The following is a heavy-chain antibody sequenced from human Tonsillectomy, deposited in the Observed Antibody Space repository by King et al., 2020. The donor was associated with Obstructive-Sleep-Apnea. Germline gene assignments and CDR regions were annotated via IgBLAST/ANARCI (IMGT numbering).Heavy chain of an antibody. CDR3: AREGYGP. CDR1: GYSINSGYY. D-gene: IGHD5-12*01. CDR2: VYHSGNT. V-gene: IGHV4-38-2*02. Sequence: QLQESGPGLVKPSETLSLTCTVSGYSINSGYYWGWIRQPPGKGLEWIGGVYHSGNTYYNPSLKSRVTISVHTSQNQFSLRLFSVTAADTAVYYCAREGYGPWGQGALVTVSS. J-gene: IGHJ5*02.